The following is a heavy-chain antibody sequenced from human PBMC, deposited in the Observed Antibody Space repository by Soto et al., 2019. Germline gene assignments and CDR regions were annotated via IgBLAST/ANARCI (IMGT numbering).Heavy chain of an antibody. D-gene: IGHD2-2*01. Sequence: GGSLRLSCAASGFTFTTYAMSWVRQASGQGLEWVSGISGSVDGTYYADSVKGRFTIARDNSKNVLYLQMNSLRADDTAVYFCVKDSGDIAVVQAAGYGMDVWGQGTTVTVSS. J-gene: IGHJ6*02. V-gene: IGHV3-23*01. CDR1: GFTFTTYA. CDR3: VKDSGDIAVVQAAGYGMDV. CDR2: ISGSVDGT.